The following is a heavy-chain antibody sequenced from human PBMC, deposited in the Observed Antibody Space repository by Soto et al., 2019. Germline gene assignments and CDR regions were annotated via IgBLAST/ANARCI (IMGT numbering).Heavy chain of an antibody. D-gene: IGHD1-7*01. Sequence: QVQLVESGVGLVKPGGSLRLSLAVSGFTFSDYDMTWIRQAPGKGLEWVSHISRSGTIIYYADSVKGRFTISRDNAKNSLYLQMNSLRADDTAVYYCARVRGFLQNRANYDDPLDIWGQGTKVTVS. CDR1: GFTFSDYD. CDR2: ISRSGTII. V-gene: IGHV3-11*01. CDR3: ARVRGFLQNRANYDDPLDI. J-gene: IGHJ3*02.